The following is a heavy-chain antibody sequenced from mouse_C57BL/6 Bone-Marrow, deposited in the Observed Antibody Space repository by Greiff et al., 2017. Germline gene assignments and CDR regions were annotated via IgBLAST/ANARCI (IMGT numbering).Heavy chain of an antibody. D-gene: IGHD2-12*01. J-gene: IGHJ3*01. CDR2: ISDGGSYT. V-gene: IGHV5-4*01. Sequence: EVQLQQSGGGLVKPGGSLKLSCAASGFTFSSYAMPWVRQTPERRLEWVATISDGGSYTYYPDNVKGRFTISRDNAKNNLYLQMSHLKSEDTAMYSCARVTILYPFAYWGQGTLVTVSA. CDR3: ARVTILYPFAY. CDR1: GFTFSSYA.